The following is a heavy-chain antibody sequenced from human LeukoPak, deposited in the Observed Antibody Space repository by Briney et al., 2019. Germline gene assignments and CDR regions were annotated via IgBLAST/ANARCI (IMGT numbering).Heavy chain of an antibody. CDR1: GFTFSNYG. Sequence: GGSRRLSCAASGFTFSNYGMHWVRQAPGKGLEWVVVISHDGSNNNYADSVKGRFTISRDNSKNTLYLQMNSLRPEDTAVYYCAKVRVGTAHFDYWGQGTLVTVSS. J-gene: IGHJ4*02. CDR3: AKVRVGTAHFDY. D-gene: IGHD2-15*01. V-gene: IGHV3-30*18. CDR2: ISHDGSNN.